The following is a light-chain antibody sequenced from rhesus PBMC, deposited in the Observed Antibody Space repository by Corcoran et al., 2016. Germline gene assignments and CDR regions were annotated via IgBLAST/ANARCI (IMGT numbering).Light chain of an antibody. Sequence: IQMTQSPSSLSASVVDKVTITCRTSQDISSWLAWYQQRPGIAPNLLIYKASRLQSGVPSRFSSSGSGTDFTLPISSLQPEDFASYFCLQYPCNPPYIFGQGTKVKIK. J-gene: IGKJ2*01. CDR1: QDISSW. CDR2: KAS. CDR3: LQYPCNPPYI. V-gene: IGKV1-22*01.